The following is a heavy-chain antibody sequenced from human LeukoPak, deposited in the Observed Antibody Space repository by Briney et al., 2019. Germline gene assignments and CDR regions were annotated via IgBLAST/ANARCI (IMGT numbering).Heavy chain of an antibody. Sequence: GSSVKVSCKASGGTFSSYAISWVRQAPGQGLEWMGRIIPILGIANYAQKFQGRVTITADKSTSTAYMELGSLRSEDTAVYYCARVPGVAAAGDFQHWGQGTLVTVSS. J-gene: IGHJ1*01. CDR1: GGTFSSYA. CDR2: IIPILGIA. D-gene: IGHD6-13*01. V-gene: IGHV1-69*04. CDR3: ARVPGVAAAGDFQH.